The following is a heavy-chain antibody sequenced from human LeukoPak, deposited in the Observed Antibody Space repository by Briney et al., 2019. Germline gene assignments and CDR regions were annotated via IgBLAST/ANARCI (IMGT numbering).Heavy chain of an antibody. CDR1: GGSISSGGYY. CDR2: IYYSGST. V-gene: IGHV4-31*03. CDR3: ARGRIAAQPHHYDNLFDP. Sequence: SETLSLTCTVSGGSISSGGYYWSWIRQHPGKGLEWIGYIYYSGSTYYNPSLKSRVTISVDTSKNQFSLKLSSVTAADTAVYYCARGRIAAQPHHYDNLFDPWGQGTLVTVSS. J-gene: IGHJ5*02. D-gene: IGHD6-6*01.